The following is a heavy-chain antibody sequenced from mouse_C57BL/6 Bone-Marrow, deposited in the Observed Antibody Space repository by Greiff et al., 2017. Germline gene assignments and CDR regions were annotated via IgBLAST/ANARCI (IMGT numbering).Heavy chain of an antibody. V-gene: IGHV5-4*01. J-gene: IGHJ3*01. CDR1: GFTFSSYA. CDR3: AREVTTVVGRFAY. Sequence: EVQLVESGGGLVKPGGSLKLSCAASGFTFSSYAMSWVRQTPEKRLEWVATISDGGSYTYYPDNVKGRFTISRDNAKNNLYLQRSHLKSEDTAMYYCAREVTTVVGRFAYWGQGTLVTVSA. CDR2: ISDGGSYT. D-gene: IGHD1-1*01.